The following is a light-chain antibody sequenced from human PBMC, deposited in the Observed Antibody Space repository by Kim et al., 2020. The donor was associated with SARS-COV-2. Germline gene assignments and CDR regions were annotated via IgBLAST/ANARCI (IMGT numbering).Light chain of an antibody. CDR1: QSVSSNY. Sequence: EIVLTQSPGTLSLSPGERATLFCRASQSVSSNYLAWFQQKPGQAPRLLIYEASNRAPGIPDRVSGSGSGTDFTLTISRVETEDSAIYYCQQYARAPDNFAQGKKLEI. CDR3: QQYARAPDN. J-gene: IGKJ2*01. V-gene: IGKV3-20*01. CDR2: EAS.